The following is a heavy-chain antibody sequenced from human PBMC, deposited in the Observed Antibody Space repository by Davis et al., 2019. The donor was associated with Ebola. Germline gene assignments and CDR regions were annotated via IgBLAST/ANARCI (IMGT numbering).Heavy chain of an antibody. D-gene: IGHD6-19*01. CDR2: ISDSGST. J-gene: IGHJ4*02. Sequence: GSLRLSCAVYGGSFSDHYWNWIRQPPGKGLEWIGEISDSGSTNYNPSLRGRVTISEDTSKNQFSLKFTSVTAEDMAVYYCARRSRYGSGWFLDYWGRGTPVTVSS. V-gene: IGHV4-34*01. CDR3: ARRSRYGSGWFLDY. CDR1: GGSFSDHY.